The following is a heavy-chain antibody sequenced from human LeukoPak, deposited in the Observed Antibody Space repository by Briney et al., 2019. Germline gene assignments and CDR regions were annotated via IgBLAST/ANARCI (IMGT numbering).Heavy chain of an antibody. D-gene: IGHD3-10*01. J-gene: IGHJ5*01. CDR3: ARRRVTMVRGVDGRHWFDS. CDR2: INHSGST. V-gene: IGHV4-34*01. CDR1: GGSFSGYY. Sequence: SETLSLTCAVYGGSFSGYYWSWIRQPPGKGLEWIGEINHSGSTNYNPSLKSRVTISVDTSKSQFSLKLSSVTAADTAVYYCARRRVTMVRGVDGRHWFDSWGQGTLVTVSS.